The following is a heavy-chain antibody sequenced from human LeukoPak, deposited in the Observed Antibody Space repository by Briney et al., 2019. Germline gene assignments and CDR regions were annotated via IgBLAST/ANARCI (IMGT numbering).Heavy chain of an antibody. CDR1: GYTFTSYY. Sequence: ASVKVSCKASGYTFTSYYMHWVRQAPGQGLEWMGIINPSGGSTSYAQKFQGRVTMTRDTSTSTVYIELSSLRSEDTAVYYCARALHLGYFDYWGQGTLVTVSS. CDR3: ARALHLGYFDY. J-gene: IGHJ4*02. V-gene: IGHV1-46*01. D-gene: IGHD3-10*01. CDR2: INPSGGST.